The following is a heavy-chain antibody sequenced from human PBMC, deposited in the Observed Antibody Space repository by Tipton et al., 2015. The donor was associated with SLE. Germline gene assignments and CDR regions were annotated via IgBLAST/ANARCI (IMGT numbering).Heavy chain of an antibody. V-gene: IGHV4-61*02. J-gene: IGHJ6*03. D-gene: IGHD3-3*01. Sequence: LRLSCTVSGGSISSGSYYWSWIRQPAGKGLEWIGRIYTSGSTNYNPSLKSRVTISVDTSKNQFSLKLSSVAAADTAVYYCAREIRFLEWLSYYYYYYMDVWGKGTTVTVSS. CDR3: AREIRFLEWLSYYYYYYMDV. CDR1: GGSISSGSYY. CDR2: IYTSGST.